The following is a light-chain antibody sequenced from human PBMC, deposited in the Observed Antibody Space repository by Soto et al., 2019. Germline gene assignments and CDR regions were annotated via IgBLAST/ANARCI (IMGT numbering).Light chain of an antibody. V-gene: IGKV3-20*01. CDR2: GAS. J-gene: IGKJ1*01. Sequence: IVLTQSPGTLSLSPGERATLSCRASQSVISNYLAWYQQKPGQSPRLLIYGASNRATGIPDRFSGSGSGTDFSLTISRLEPEDFAVYYCQPYGNSPPTFGQGTKVDIK. CDR3: QPYGNSPPT. CDR1: QSVISNY.